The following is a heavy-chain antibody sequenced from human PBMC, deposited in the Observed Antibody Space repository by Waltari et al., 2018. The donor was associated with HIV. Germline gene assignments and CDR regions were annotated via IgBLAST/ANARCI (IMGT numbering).Heavy chain of an antibody. CDR2: IYYSGST. Sequence: QLQLQESGPGLVKPSETLSLTCTVSGGSISSSSYYWGWIRQPPGKGLEWIGSIYYSGSTYYNPSLKSRVTISVDTSKNQFSLKLSSVTAADTAVYYCARLGTDYGGNEIDYWGQGTLVTVSS. V-gene: IGHV4-39*01. CDR3: ARLGTDYGGNEIDY. J-gene: IGHJ4*02. CDR1: GGSISSSSYY. D-gene: IGHD4-17*01.